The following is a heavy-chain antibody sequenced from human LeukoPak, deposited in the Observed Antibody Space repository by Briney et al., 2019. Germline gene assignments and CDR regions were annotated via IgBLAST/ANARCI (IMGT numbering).Heavy chain of an antibody. J-gene: IGHJ4*02. CDR2: IHPEGNEK. D-gene: IGHD1-1*01. CDR1: GFSFSNFW. V-gene: IGHV3-7*04. Sequence: GGSLRLSXAVSGFSFSNFWMSWVRQAPGRGVEWVANIHPEGNEKYHVESVKGGFTISRDNTKNLLFLQMNGLRVEDTAVYYCARGDDPSGDHWGQGSLVTVSS. CDR3: ARGDDPSGDH.